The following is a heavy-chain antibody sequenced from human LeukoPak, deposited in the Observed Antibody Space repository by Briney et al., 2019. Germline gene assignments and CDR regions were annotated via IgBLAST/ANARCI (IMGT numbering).Heavy chain of an antibody. V-gene: IGHV3-23*01. CDR2: IFPSGGEI. J-gene: IGHJ4*02. D-gene: IGHD2-8*02. CDR3: ATYRQVLLPFES. Sequence: GGSLRLSCAASGFTFSTFAMIWVRQPPGKGLEWVSSIFPSGGEIHYADSVRGRFTISRDNSKSTMSLQMNSLRAEDTAIYYCATYRQVLLPFESWGQGTLVTVSS. CDR1: GFTFSTFA.